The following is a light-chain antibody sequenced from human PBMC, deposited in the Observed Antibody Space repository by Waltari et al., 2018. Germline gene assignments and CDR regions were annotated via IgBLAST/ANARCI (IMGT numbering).Light chain of an antibody. CDR3: MQGTQWAFT. Sequence: DPVMTQSPLSLPVTLGQPASISCRSSQSLLHSDGNTYLTWFQQRPGQSPQRLIFKVSNRDSGVPDRFSGRGSGTDFTLSISRVEAEDVGVYYCMQGTQWAFTFGQGTRVEIK. CDR1: QSLLHSDGNTY. J-gene: IGKJ5*01. CDR2: KVS. V-gene: IGKV2-30*02.